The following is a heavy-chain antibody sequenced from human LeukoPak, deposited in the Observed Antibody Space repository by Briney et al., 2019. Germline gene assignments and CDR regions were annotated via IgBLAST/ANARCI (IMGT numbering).Heavy chain of an antibody. V-gene: IGHV1-2*02. CDR3: ARDKALVAAPGDY. J-gene: IGHJ4*02. CDR1: GYTFTGYY. Sequence: ASVKVSCKASGYTFTGYYMHWVRQAPGQGLEWMGWINPNSGGTNYAQKFQGRVTMTRDTSISTAYMELRSLRSDDTAVYYCARDKALVAAPGDYWGQGTLVTVSS. CDR2: INPNSGGT. D-gene: IGHD3-10*01.